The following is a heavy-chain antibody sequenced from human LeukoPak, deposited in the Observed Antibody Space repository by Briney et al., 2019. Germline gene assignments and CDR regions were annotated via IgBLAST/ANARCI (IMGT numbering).Heavy chain of an antibody. D-gene: IGHD6-6*01. CDR3: ARSEYSKSIWFDP. Sequence: ASVKVSCKASGFKFTNFYFHWVRQAPGQGLEWMGIINPSGGTTTYAQKFQGNITMTRDTSTSTVYMEMTNLTSEDTAVYYCARSEYSKSIWFDPWGQGTLVTVSS. V-gene: IGHV1-46*01. CDR2: INPSGGTT. CDR1: GFKFTNFY. J-gene: IGHJ5*02.